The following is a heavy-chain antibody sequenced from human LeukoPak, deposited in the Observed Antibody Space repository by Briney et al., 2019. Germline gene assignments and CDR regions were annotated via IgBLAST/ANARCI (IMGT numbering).Heavy chain of an antibody. D-gene: IGHD3-9*01. CDR1: AFTFSSYA. CDR3: ARGLRYFDWLFDS. J-gene: IGHJ4*02. CDR2: IIGSGGTA. Sequence: GGSLRLSRSASAFTFSSYAMGWVRQAPGKGLVWVSAIIGSGGTAFYADSVKGRFTISRDNSKNTLYLQMNSLRAEDTAVYYCARGLRYFDWLFDSWGQGTLVTVSS. V-gene: IGHV3-23*01.